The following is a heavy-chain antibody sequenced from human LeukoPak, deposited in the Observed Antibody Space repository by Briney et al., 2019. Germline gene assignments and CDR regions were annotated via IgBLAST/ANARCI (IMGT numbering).Heavy chain of an antibody. Sequence: TGGSLRLSCAVSGFGFDDYTIYWVRQAPGKGLEWVSLLSWDVETTYYSDSVKGRFTISRDNGKTSLSLQMNSLTIEDTAVYYCAKDFETLSGSGALDIWGQGTTVTVSS. D-gene: IGHD5-12*01. V-gene: IGHV3-43*01. CDR1: GFGFDDYT. J-gene: IGHJ3*02. CDR2: LSWDVETT. CDR3: AKDFETLSGSGALDI.